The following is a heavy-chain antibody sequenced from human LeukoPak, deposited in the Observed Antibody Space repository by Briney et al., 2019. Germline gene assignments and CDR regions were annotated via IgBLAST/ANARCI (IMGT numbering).Heavy chain of an antibody. D-gene: IGHD6-19*01. Sequence: RTGGSLRLSCAASGFTFSSYAMTWVRQAPGKGLEWVSAISGSGGSTYYADSVKGRLTISRDNSNNTLYLQMNSLRAEDTAVYYCAKERYSSGRYSDYWGQGTLVTVSS. CDR2: ISGSGGST. J-gene: IGHJ4*02. V-gene: IGHV3-23*01. CDR1: GFTFSSYA. CDR3: AKERYSSGRYSDY.